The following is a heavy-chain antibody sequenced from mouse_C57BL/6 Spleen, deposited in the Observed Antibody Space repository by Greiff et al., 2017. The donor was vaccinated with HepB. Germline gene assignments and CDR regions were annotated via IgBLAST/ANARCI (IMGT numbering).Heavy chain of an antibody. CDR1: GYTFTSYW. CDR3: ASDYGDLYAMDY. D-gene: IGHD2-13*01. CDR2: IYPSNGGT. Sequence: QVHVKQPGTELVKPGASVKLSCKASGYTFTSYWMHWVKQRPGQGLEWIGNIYPSNGGTNYNEKFKSKATLTVDKSSSTAYMQLSSLTSKDSAVYYCASDYGDLYAMDYWGQGTSVTVSS. V-gene: IGHV1-53*01. J-gene: IGHJ4*01.